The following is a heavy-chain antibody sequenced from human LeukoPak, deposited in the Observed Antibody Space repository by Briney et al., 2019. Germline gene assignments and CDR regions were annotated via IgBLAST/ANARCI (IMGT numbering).Heavy chain of an antibody. CDR1: GYSFKTYW. D-gene: IGHD3-10*01. CDR3: ARLFYYGSRAFDI. J-gene: IGHJ3*02. CDR2: IYPSDSDT. V-gene: IGHV5-51*01. Sequence: GEYLKISCKGSGYSFKTYWIGWVRQMPGKGLEWMGIIYPSDSDTRYSPSFQGQVTISADKSISTAYLQWSSLKASDTAICYCARLFYYGSRAFDIWGQGTMVTVSS.